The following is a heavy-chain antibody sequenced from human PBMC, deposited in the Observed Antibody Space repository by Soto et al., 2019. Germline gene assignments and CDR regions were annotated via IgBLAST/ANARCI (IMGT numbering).Heavy chain of an antibody. CDR3: ARGYVDWNWLWNWIDP. D-gene: IGHD3-9*01. CDR1: GYTFTSYD. V-gene: IGHV1-8*01. Sequence: ASVKVSCKASGYTFTSYDINWVRQATGQGLEWMGWMNPNSGNTGYAQKFQGRVTMTRNTSISTAYMELSSLRSEDTAVYYGARGYVDWNWLWNWIDPWGPGTLVNVSS. J-gene: IGHJ5*02. CDR2: MNPNSGNT.